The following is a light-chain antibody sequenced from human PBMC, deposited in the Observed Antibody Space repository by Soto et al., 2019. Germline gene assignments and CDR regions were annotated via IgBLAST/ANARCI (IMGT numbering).Light chain of an antibody. Sequence: EIVLTQFPGTLSLSPGERATLSCRASQSVGRNYVAWYQQKPGQAPRVIIYAASNTASGIPDRFSGSGSGADFNLTISSLEPEDFEVYSCQQYGTSPWAVGQGPKVEIK. CDR3: QQYGTSPWA. J-gene: IGKJ1*01. CDR2: AAS. V-gene: IGKV3-20*01. CDR1: QSVGRNY.